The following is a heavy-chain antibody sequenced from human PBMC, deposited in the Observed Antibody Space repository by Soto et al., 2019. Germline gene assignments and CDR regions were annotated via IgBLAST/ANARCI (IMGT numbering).Heavy chain of an antibody. D-gene: IGHD6-19*01. CDR1: GDRIINYW. CDR2: IYPADSDT. Sequence: ESRKVTCKVAGDRIINYWMGRVRQIPGKGLEWMGMIYPADSDTRYSPSFQGQVTISADKSISTAYLQWSSLKASDTAMYYCARLGSGWYYYGMDVRGQGTTVSVSS. V-gene: IGHV5-51*01. CDR3: ARLGSGWYYYGMDV. J-gene: IGHJ6*02.